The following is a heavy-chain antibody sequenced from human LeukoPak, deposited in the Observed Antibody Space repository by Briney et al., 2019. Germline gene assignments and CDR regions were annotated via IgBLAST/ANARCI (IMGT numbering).Heavy chain of an antibody. V-gene: IGHV4-39*01. CDR2: IYYSGNT. Sequence: PSETLSLTCTVSGVSISSSNSYWGWIRQPPGKGLEWIGSIYYSGNTYYNASLKSQVSISIDTSKNQFSLRLTSVTAADTAVYYCARQTGSGLFILPGGQGTLITVSS. J-gene: IGHJ4*02. D-gene: IGHD3/OR15-3a*01. CDR3: ARQTGSGLFILP. CDR1: GVSISSSNSY.